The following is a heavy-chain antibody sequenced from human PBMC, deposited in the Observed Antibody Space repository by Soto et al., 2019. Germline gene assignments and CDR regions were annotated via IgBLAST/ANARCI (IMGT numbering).Heavy chain of an antibody. V-gene: IGHV4-59*01. CDR1: GGSISSYY. CDR3: ARGIPNPDPDIVPTIAPDWFDP. D-gene: IGHD5-12*01. J-gene: IGHJ5*02. CDR2: IYYSGST. Sequence: QVQLQESGPGLVKPSETLSLTCTVSGGSISSYYWSWIRQPPGKGLEWIGYIYYSGSTNYNPSLKSRVTISVDTSKNQFSLKLSSVTAADTAVYYCARGIPNPDPDIVPTIAPDWFDPWGQGTLVTVSS.